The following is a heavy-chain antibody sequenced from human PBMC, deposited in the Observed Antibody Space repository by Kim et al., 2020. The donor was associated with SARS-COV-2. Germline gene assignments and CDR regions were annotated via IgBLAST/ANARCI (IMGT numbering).Heavy chain of an antibody. J-gene: IGHJ5*02. V-gene: IGHV4-59*01. CDR1: GGSISSYY. D-gene: IGHD6-6*01. Sequence: SETLSLTCTVSGGSISSYYWSWIRQPPGKGLEWIGYIYYSGSTNYNPSLKSRVTISVDTSKNQFSLKLSSVTAADTAVYYCARVRRIAARPKGMNWFDPWGQGTLVTVSS. CDR3: ARVRRIAARPKGMNWFDP. CDR2: IYYSGST.